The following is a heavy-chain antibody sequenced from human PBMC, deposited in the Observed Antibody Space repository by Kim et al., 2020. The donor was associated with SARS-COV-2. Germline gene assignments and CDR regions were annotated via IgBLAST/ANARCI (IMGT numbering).Heavy chain of an antibody. V-gene: IGHV3-23*01. CDR1: GFTFSSYA. Sequence: GGSLRLSCAASGFTFSSYAMSWVRQAPGKGLEWVSAISGSGGSTYYADSVKGRFTISRDNSKNTLYLQMNSLRAEDTAVYYCAKEYIVVVPAAILGANAFDIWGQGTMVTVSS. D-gene: IGHD2-2*02. J-gene: IGHJ3*02. CDR3: AKEYIVVVPAAILGANAFDI. CDR2: ISGSGGST.